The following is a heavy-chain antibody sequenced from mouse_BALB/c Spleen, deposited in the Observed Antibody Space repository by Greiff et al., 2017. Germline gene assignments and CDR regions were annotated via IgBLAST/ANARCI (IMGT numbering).Heavy chain of an antibody. V-gene: IGHV14-1*02. D-gene: IGHD2-10*02. CDR1: GFNIKDYY. J-gene: IGHJ3*01. CDR2: IDPENGNT. CDR3: ASWYGNYLAWFAY. Sequence: EVQLQQSGAELVRPGALVKLSCKASGFNIKDYYMHWVKQRPEQGLEWIGWIDPENGNTIYDPKFQGKASITADTSSNTAYLQLSSLTSEDTAVYYCASWYGNYLAWFAYWGQGTLVTVSA.